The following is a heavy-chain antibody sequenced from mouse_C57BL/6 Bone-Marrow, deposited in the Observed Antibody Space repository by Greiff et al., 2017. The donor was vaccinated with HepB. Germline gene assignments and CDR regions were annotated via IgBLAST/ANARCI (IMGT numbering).Heavy chain of an antibody. J-gene: IGHJ2*01. CDR2: IDPENGDT. D-gene: IGHD2-2*01. Sequence: EVMLVESGAELVRPGASVKLSCTASGFNIKDDYMHWVKQRPEQGLEWIGWIDPENGDTEYASKFQGKATITADTSSNTAYLQLSSLTSGDTAVYYCTKGVTTGFDYGGQGTTLTVSS. V-gene: IGHV14-4*01. CDR1: GFNIKDDY. CDR3: TKGVTTGFDY.